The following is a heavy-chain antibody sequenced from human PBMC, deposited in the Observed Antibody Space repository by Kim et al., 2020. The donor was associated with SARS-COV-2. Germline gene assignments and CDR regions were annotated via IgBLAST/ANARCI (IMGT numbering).Heavy chain of an antibody. V-gene: IGHV4-39*01. Sequence: SETLSLTCTVSGCSISSSGYYWGWVRQPPGKGLEWIGSIYYSGSTYYNPSLKSRVTISVDTSNNQFSLKLSSVTAADTAVYYCARLQLRRIPIFGVVENGNWFDPWRQGTLLTVSA. D-gene: IGHD3-3*01. CDR2: IYYSGST. CDR1: GCSISSSGYY. J-gene: IGHJ5*02. CDR3: ARLQLRRIPIFGVVENGNWFDP.